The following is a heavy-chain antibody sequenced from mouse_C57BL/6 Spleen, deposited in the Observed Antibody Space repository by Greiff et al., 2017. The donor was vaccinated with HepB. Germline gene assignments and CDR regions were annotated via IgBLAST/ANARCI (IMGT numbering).Heavy chain of an antibody. CDR3: ARAGLVPYYAMDY. CDR2: IYPGDGDT. Sequence: VQRVESGAELVKPVASVKISCKASGYAFSSYWMNWVKQRPGKGLEWIGQIYPGDGDTNYNGKFKGKATLTADKSSSTAYMQLRSLTSEDSAVYFCARAGLVPYYAMDYWGQGTSVTVSS. D-gene: IGHD4-1*01. V-gene: IGHV1-80*01. CDR1: GYAFSSYW. J-gene: IGHJ4*01.